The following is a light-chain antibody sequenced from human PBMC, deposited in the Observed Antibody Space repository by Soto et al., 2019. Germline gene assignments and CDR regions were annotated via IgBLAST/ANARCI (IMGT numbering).Light chain of an antibody. CDR1: QTIRSNY. CDR2: GAS. CDR3: QQYDNLPPFT. Sequence: ETVLTQSPGTLSLSPGERATLSCRASQTIRSNYLAWYRQTPGQAPRLLIYGASNRATGIADRFSGSGSGTDFTLIISRLEPEDIATYYCQQYDNLPPFTFGPGTKVDIK. J-gene: IGKJ3*01. V-gene: IGKV3-20*01.